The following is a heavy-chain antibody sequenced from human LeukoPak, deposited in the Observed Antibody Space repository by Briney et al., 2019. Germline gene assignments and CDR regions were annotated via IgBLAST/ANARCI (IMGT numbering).Heavy chain of an antibody. CDR2: INPNSGGT. CDR3: ARDGGVGATTWFDP. V-gene: IGHV1-2*02. D-gene: IGHD1-26*01. Sequence: ASVKVSCKASGYTFTGYYMHWVRQAPGQGLEWMGWINPNSGGTDYAQKFQGRVTMTRDMSTSTVYMELSSLRSEDTAVYYCARDGGVGATTWFDPWGQGTLVTVSS. CDR1: GYTFTGYY. J-gene: IGHJ5*02.